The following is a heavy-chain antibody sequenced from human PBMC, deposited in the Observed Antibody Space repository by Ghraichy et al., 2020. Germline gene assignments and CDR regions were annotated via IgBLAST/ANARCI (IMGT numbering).Heavy chain of an antibody. J-gene: IGHJ6*02. CDR3: ARGGGYDSFYYYYGMDV. V-gene: IGHV4-59*01. CDR2: IYYSGST. D-gene: IGHD5-12*01. Sequence: SETLSLTCTVSGGSISSYYWSWIRQPPGKGLEWIGYIYYSGSTNYNPSLKSRVTISVDTSKNQFSLKLSSVTAADTAMYYCARGGGYDSFYYYYGMDVWGQGTTVTVSS. CDR1: GGSISSYY.